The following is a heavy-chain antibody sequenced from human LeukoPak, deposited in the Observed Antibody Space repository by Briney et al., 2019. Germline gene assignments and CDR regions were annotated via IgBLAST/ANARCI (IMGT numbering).Heavy chain of an antibody. V-gene: IGHV3-30*19. Sequence: GGSLRLSCAASGFTFSFYGMHWVRQAPGKGLEWVAVVWYDGSKKYYADSVKGRFTISRDNSKNTLYLQMGGLRAEDMAVYYCARDAGHFDYWGQGTLVTVSS. CDR2: VWYDGSKK. CDR3: ARDAGHFDY. J-gene: IGHJ4*02. CDR1: GFTFSFYG.